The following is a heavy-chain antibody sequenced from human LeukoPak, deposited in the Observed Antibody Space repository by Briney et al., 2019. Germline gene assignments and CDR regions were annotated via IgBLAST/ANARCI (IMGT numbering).Heavy chain of an antibody. CDR2: IKPEGREK. CDR3: ARYKYNASSGHLT. CDR1: GVTSSSIS. Sequence: PGGSRTLACAVSGVTSSSISTTWVGQAPGKGLEWVANIKPEGREKKYVDSVKGRFTISRDNAKNSLYLQMDSLRADDPAVYYCARYKYNASSGHLTWGHGTLVTVSS. J-gene: IGHJ4*01. D-gene: IGHD3-22*01. V-gene: IGHV3-7*01.